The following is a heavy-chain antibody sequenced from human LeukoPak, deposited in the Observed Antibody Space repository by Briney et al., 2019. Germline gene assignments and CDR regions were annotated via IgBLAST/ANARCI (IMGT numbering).Heavy chain of an antibody. V-gene: IGHV1-8*02. D-gene: IGHD3-3*01. J-gene: IGHJ5*02. CDR2: MNPNSGNT. CDR1: GGTFSSYA. Sequence: WASVKVSCKASGGTFSSYAINWVRQATGQGLEWMGWMNPNSGNTGYAQKFQGRVTMTRNTSISTAYMELSSLRSEDTAVYYCARGFPAQKRYYDFWSGYYHNWFDPWGQGTLVTVSS. CDR3: ARGFPAQKRYYDFWSGYYHNWFDP.